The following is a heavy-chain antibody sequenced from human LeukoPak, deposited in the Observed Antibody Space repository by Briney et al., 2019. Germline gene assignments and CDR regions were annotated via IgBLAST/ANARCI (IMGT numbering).Heavy chain of an antibody. CDR3: ARHRNTVGRRFDP. J-gene: IGHJ5*02. CDR2: INHSGST. D-gene: IGHD2-15*01. CDR1: AGSFSGYY. Sequence: SENLSLTCAVYAGSFSGYYWSWIRQPPGKGLKWIGEINHSGSTNYNPSLKSRVTISVDTSKNQFALKLSSVTAADTAVYYWARHRNTVGRRFDPWGQGTLVTVSS. V-gene: IGHV4-34*01.